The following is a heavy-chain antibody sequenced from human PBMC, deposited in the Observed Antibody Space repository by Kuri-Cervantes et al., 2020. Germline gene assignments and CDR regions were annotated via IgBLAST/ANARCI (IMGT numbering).Heavy chain of an antibody. Sequence: ASVKVSCKASGYTFTSYDINWVRQATGQGLEWMGIINPSGGSTSYAQKFQGRVTMTRDTSTSTVYMELSSLRSEDTAVYYCARAASDHGDYGTYGDYWGQGTLVTVSS. V-gene: IGHV1-46*01. CDR2: INPSGGST. CDR3: ARAASDHGDYGTYGDY. J-gene: IGHJ4*02. D-gene: IGHD4-17*01. CDR1: GYTFTSYD.